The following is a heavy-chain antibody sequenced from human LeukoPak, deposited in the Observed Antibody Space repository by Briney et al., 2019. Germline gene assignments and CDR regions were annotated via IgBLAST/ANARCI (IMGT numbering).Heavy chain of an antibody. Sequence: GGSLRLSCVAPGITFSNYAVSWVRQAPEKGLDWVSVISGSAHKIRYADSVKGRFTISRDNSENIVYLQMNNLRVEDTAVYYCAGRPTGYSSGYIHWGQRTLVTVSS. CDR3: AGRPTGYSSGYIH. V-gene: IGHV3-23*01. CDR1: GITFSNYA. D-gene: IGHD5-18*01. CDR2: ISGSAHKI. J-gene: IGHJ4*02.